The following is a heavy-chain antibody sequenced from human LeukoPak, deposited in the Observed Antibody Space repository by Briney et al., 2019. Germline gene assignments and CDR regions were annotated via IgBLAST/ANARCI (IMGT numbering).Heavy chain of an antibody. V-gene: IGHV1-58*02. Sequence: SVKVSCKASGFTLTSSAMQWVRQARGQRLEWIGWIVVGSGNTNYAQKFQERVTITRDMSTSTAYMELSSLRSEDTAVYYCAAAQRTTHYSTLDYWGQGTLVTVSS. D-gene: IGHD4-11*01. CDR2: IVVGSGNT. J-gene: IGHJ4*02. CDR1: GFTLTSSA. CDR3: AAAQRTTHYSTLDY.